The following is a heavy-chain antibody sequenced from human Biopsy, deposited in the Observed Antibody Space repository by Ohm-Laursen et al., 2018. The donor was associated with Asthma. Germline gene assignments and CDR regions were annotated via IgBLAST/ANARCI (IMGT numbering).Heavy chain of an antibody. D-gene: IGHD2-2*01. V-gene: IGHV4-39*01. Sequence: TLSLTCPVSGASITSSAYYWGWIRQPPGKGLEWIGSMYYGETTYYSPSLKSRVTISVYTSKNQFSLILSSGTAADTAVYYCARHDHRWDTYADFWGQGTLVTVSS. CDR1: GASITSSAYY. CDR2: MYYGETT. J-gene: IGHJ4*02. CDR3: ARHDHRWDTYADF.